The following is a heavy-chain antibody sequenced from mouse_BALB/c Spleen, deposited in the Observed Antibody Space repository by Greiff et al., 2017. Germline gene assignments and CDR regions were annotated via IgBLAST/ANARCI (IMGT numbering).Heavy chain of an antibody. Sequence: VQLQQSGPELVRPGVSVKISCKGSGYTFTDYAMHWVKQSHAKSLEWIGVISTYYGNTNYNQKFKGKATMTVDKSSSTAYMELARLTSEDSAIYYCAREGYGPMDYWGQGTSVTVSS. CDR1: GYTFTDYA. CDR2: ISTYYGNT. V-gene: IGHV1-67*01. J-gene: IGHJ4*01. CDR3: AREGYGPMDY. D-gene: IGHD2-10*02.